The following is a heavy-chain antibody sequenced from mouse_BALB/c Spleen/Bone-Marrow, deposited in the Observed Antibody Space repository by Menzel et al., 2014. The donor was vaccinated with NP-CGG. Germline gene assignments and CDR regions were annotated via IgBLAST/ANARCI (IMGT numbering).Heavy chain of an antibody. CDR1: GYTFTDYN. D-gene: IGHD2-12*01. CDR3: AITTLYAMDY. J-gene: IGHJ4*01. V-gene: IGHV1S29*02. Sequence: EVQLQQSGPELVKPGASVKISCKASGYTFTDYNMHWVKQSHGKSLEWIGYIYPYNGGTGYNQKFKSKATLTVDNFSSTAYMELRSLTSEDSAVYYCAITTLYAMDYWGQGTSVTVSS. CDR2: IYPYNGGT.